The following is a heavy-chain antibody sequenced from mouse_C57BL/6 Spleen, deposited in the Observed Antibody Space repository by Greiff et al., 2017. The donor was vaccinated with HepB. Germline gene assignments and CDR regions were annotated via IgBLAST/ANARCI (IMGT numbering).Heavy chain of an antibody. V-gene: IGHV1-59*01. CDR2: IDPSDSYT. CDR1: GYTFTSYW. CDR3: ARPGYGSSYYYAMDY. D-gene: IGHD1-1*01. J-gene: IGHJ4*01. Sequence: VQLQQSGAELVRPGTSVKLSCKASGYTFTSYWMHWVKQRPGQGLEWIGVIDPSDSYTNYNQKFKGKATLTVDTSSSTAYIQLSSLTSEDSAVYYCARPGYGSSYYYAMDYWGQGTSVTVSS.